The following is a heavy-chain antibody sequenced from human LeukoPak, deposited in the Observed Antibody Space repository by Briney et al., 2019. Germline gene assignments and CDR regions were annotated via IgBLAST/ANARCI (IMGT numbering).Heavy chain of an antibody. CDR1: GGSISSYY. CDR3: AKSDYGDYVVVG. J-gene: IGHJ4*02. V-gene: IGHV4-59*01. CDR2: IYYSGST. Sequence: SETLSLTCTVSGGSISSYYWSWIRQPPGKGLEWIGYIYYSGSTNYNPSLKSRVTISVDTSKNQFSLKLSSVTAADTAVYYCAKSDYGDYVVVGWGQRTLVTVSS. D-gene: IGHD4-17*01.